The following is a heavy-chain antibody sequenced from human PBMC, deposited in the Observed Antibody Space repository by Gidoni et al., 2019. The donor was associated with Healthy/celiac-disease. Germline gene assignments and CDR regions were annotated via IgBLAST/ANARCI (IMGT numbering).Heavy chain of an antibody. CDR3: ARDSAAGATEVYYYYGMDV. V-gene: IGHV1-2*04. J-gene: IGHJ6*02. CDR1: GYTFTGYY. D-gene: IGHD1-26*01. CDR2: INPNSGGT. Sequence: QVQLVQSGAEGKKPGALVKVSCKASGYTFTGYYMHWVRQAPGQGLEWMGWINPNSGGTNYAQKFQGWVTMTRDTSISTAYMELSRLRSDDTAVYYCARDSAAGATEVYYYYGMDVWGQGTTVTVSS.